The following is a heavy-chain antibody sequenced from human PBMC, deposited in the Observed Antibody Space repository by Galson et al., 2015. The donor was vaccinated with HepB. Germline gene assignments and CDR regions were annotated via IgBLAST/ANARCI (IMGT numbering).Heavy chain of an antibody. CDR3: ATAHNWNDERDF. CDR1: GFTFSSFE. CDR2: ISHSGSVV. D-gene: IGHD1-1*01. Sequence: SLRLSCAASGFTFSSFEMNWVRQAPGKGLEWIAYISHSGSVVYYADSVLGRFTISRDNAKNFLFLQMNSLRGEDTAIYYCATAHNWNDERDFWGQGTLVTVS. V-gene: IGHV3-48*03. J-gene: IGHJ4*02.